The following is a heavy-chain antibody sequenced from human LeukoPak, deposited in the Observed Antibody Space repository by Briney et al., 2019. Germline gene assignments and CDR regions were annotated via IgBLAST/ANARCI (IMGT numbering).Heavy chain of an antibody. CDR1: GGTFSSYA. V-gene: IGHV1-69*13. CDR3: ARGARDGYNYFGYDY. CDR2: IIPIFGTA. J-gene: IGHJ4*02. Sequence: SVKVSCKASGGTFSSYAISWVRQAPGQGLEWMGGIIPIFGTANYAQKFQGRVTITADESTSTAYMELNSLRSEDTAEYYCARGARDGYNYFGYDYWGQGTLVTVSS. D-gene: IGHD5-24*01.